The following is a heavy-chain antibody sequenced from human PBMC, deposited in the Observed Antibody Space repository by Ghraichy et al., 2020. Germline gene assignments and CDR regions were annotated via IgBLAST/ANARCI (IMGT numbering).Heavy chain of an antibody. CDR2: INHSGST. V-gene: IGHV4-34*01. J-gene: IGHJ3*02. CDR1: GGSFSGYY. D-gene: IGHD2-21*02. Sequence: SQTLSLTCAVYGGSFSGYYWSWIRQPPGKGLEWIGEINHSGSTNYNSSLKSRVTISVHTSKNQFSLKLSSVTAADTAVYYCARPPYCGGDCYSGAFEIWGQGTMVTVSS. CDR3: ARPPYCGGDCYSGAFEI.